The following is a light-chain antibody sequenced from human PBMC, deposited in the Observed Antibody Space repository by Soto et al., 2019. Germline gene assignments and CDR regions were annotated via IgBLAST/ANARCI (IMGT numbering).Light chain of an antibody. CDR3: QQATTFPLT. Sequence: DIQMTQSPSSVSSSVGERVIITCRASQAFSNLLAWYQQKPGKAPKLLIYGASTLQGGVPSMFSGSESGTDFTLTISSVQPEDFATYYCQQATTFPLTFGGGTKVDIK. CDR2: GAS. V-gene: IGKV1-12*01. J-gene: IGKJ4*01. CDR1: QAFSNL.